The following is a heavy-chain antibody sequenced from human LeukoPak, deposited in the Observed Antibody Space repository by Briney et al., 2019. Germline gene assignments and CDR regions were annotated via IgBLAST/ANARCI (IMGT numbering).Heavy chain of an antibody. Sequence: ASVKVSCKASGYTFTGYYMHWVRQAPGQGLEWMGWINPNSGGTNYAQKFQGRVTMTRGTSISTAYMELSRLRSDDTAVYYCARAMVRGVIYYYYMDVWGKGTTVTISS. CDR1: GYTFTGYY. CDR2: INPNSGGT. J-gene: IGHJ6*03. CDR3: ARAMVRGVIYYYYMDV. V-gene: IGHV1-2*02. D-gene: IGHD3-10*01.